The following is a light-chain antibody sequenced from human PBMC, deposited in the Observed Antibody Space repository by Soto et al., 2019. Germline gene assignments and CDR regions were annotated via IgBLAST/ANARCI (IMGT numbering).Light chain of an antibody. Sequence: EVVVTQSPDIVSVSPGESATLFCRTSQSVSTNVAWYQQKHGQAPRLLISGAVPRATSVSARFSGRGSGTEFTLTIPSLQSEDLGGYYCQQYEYWPPRTFGQGTRVAIK. CDR2: GAV. CDR1: QSVSTN. V-gene: IGKV3-15*01. CDR3: QQYEYWPPRT. J-gene: IGKJ1*01.